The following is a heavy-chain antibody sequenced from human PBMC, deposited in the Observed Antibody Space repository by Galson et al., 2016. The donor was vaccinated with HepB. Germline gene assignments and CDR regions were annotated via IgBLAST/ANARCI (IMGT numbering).Heavy chain of an antibody. J-gene: IGHJ4*02. CDR2: ISSDGNHK. D-gene: IGHD3-3*01. CDR1: GFTFNTYY. CDR3: VREPFQGVSVLLFDY. V-gene: IGHV3-30-3*01. Sequence: SLRLSCAGSGFTFNTYYIHWVRQAPGKGLEWVTVISSDGNHKYYADSVKGRFSISRDNSRNTVFLHINSLTAEDTAVYYCVREPFQGVSVLLFDYWGQGTLVTVSS.